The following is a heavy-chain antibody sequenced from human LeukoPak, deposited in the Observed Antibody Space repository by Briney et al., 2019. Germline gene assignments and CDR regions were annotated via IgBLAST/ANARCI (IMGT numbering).Heavy chain of an antibody. V-gene: IGHV4-39*01. Sequence: SETLSLTCTVSGGSIGSSSYYWDWIRQSPGKGLEWVGSIYYSGSTYYNPSLKSRVTISVDTSKNQFSLMLSSVTAADTAVYYCAIRRIAAAGTDYWGQGTLVTVSS. D-gene: IGHD6-13*01. CDR2: IYYSGST. CDR1: GGSIGSSSYY. CDR3: AIRRIAAAGTDY. J-gene: IGHJ4*02.